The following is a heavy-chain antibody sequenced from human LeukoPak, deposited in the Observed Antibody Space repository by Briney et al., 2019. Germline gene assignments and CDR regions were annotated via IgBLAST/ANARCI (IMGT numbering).Heavy chain of an antibody. J-gene: IGHJ3*02. CDR1: GYTFTSYY. D-gene: IGHD3-3*02. CDR2: VSPSHTTR. CDR3: TRDYILPLETDNGDGFAI. Sequence: ASVKVSCTASGYTFTSYYIHWVRQAPGKGLEWMGWVSPSHTTRVYAQQFQGRVTMTADTNTNTVSMELRSLRSDDTAVYFSTRDYILPLETDNGDGFAIWGQGTVVSVSS. V-gene: IGHV1-18*04.